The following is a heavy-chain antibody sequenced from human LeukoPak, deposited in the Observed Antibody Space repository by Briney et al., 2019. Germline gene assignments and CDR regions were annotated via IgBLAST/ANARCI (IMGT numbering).Heavy chain of an antibody. D-gene: IGHD6-19*01. CDR1: GGTFSSYA. CDR2: IIPIFGTA. CDR3: ARSIGIAVAGHLDY. J-gene: IGHJ4*02. V-gene: IGHV1-69*13. Sequence: SVKVSCKASGGTFSSYAISWVRQAPGQGLEWMGGIIPIFGTANYAQKFQGRVTITADESTSTAYMELSSLRSEDTAVYYCARSIGIAVAGHLDYWGQGTLVTVSS.